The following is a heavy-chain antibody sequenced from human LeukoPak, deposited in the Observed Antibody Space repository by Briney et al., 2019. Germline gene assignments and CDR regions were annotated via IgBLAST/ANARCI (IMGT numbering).Heavy chain of an antibody. CDR3: AKARYCGGDCYSFPDY. V-gene: IGHV3-23*01. Sequence: GGSLRLSCAASGFTFSSHGMSWVRQAPGKGLEWVSTISGSGDNTYYADSVKGRFTISRDNSKNTLYLQMNSLRAEDTAVYYCAKARYCGGDCYSFPDYWGQGTLVTVSS. J-gene: IGHJ4*02. CDR1: GFTFSSHG. D-gene: IGHD2-21*02. CDR2: ISGSGDNT.